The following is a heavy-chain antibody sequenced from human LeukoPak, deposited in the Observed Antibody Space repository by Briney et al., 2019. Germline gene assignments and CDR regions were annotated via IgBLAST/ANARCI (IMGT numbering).Heavy chain of an antibody. V-gene: IGHV3-23*01. D-gene: IGHD2-15*01. Sequence: PGGSLRLSCAASGFTFSSYAMSWVRQAPGKGLEWVSAISGSGGSTYYADSVKGRFTISRDNSKNTLYLQMNSLRAEDTAVYYCAKEMGRTHVVAATKPCDYWGQGTLVTVSS. CDR2: ISGSGGST. J-gene: IGHJ4*02. CDR3: AKEMGRTHVVAATKPCDY. CDR1: GFTFSSYA.